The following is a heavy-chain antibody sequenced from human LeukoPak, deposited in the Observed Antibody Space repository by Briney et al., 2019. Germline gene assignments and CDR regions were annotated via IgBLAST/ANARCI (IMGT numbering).Heavy chain of an antibody. J-gene: IGHJ4*02. CDR2: IWYDGRNK. CDR3: AKSRAGSSGFYFDY. V-gene: IGHV3-33*06. D-gene: IGHD3-22*01. Sequence: PGRSLRLSCAASGFTFSSCGMHWVRQAPGKGLEWVAVIWYDGRNKFYADSVKGRFTISRDNSDNTLYLQMDSLRAEDTAVYFCAKSRAGSSGFYFDYWGQGTLVTVSS. CDR1: GFTFSSCG.